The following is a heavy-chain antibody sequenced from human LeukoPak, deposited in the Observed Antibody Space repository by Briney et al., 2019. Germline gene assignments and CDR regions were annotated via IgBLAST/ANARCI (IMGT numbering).Heavy chain of an antibody. CDR1: GFTFSDYY. J-gene: IGHJ4*02. CDR3: ASYHSSPLLHY. V-gene: IGHV3-11*01. D-gene: IGHD6-13*01. Sequence: GGSLRLSCAASGFTFSDYYMSWIRQAPGKGLEGVSYISSSGSTIYYADSVKGRFTISRDNAKNSLYLQMNSLRAEDTAVYYCASYHSSPLLHYWGQGTLVTVSS. CDR2: ISSSGSTI.